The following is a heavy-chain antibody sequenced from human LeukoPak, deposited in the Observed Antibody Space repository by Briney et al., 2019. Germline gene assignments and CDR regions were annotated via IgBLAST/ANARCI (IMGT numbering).Heavy chain of an antibody. Sequence: PGGSLRLSCAGSGFTLSSSWMHWVRQAPGKGPVWVAHVSPDGNLANYADSVKGRFIISRDNAKNTLFLQMNSLRAEDTAVYYCARDLSFSPDHWGQGTLVTVCS. CDR2: VSPDGNLA. V-gene: IGHV3-74*01. CDR3: ARDLSFSPDH. J-gene: IGHJ4*02. CDR1: GFTLSSSW.